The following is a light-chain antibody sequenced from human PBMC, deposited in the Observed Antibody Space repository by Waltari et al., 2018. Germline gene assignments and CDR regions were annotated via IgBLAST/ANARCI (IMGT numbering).Light chain of an antibody. V-gene: IGKV1-5*01. CDR3: QQYNRFSP. J-gene: IGKJ1*01. CDR2: DAS. Sequence: DTQLSPFPSTLAPSVGDRVTITCRAREAINKWLAWYQQKPGKAPKVLIYDASTLQSGVPSRFSGSGSGTEFTLTIDSLQPDDFATYYCQQYNRFSPFGQGTNVEVK. CDR1: EAINKW.